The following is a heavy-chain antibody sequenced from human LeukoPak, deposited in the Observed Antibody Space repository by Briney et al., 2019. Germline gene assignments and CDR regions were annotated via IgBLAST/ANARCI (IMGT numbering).Heavy chain of an antibody. Sequence: GESLKISCKASGYSFITSWIGWVRQMPGKGLEWMGIIYPGDSDTRYSPSFQGQVTFSADKSITTAYLQWSSLKASDTAMYYCARLGYCSNRVCYSFDYWGQGTLVTVST. CDR3: ARLGYCSNRVCYSFDY. D-gene: IGHD2-8*01. CDR2: IYPGDSDT. CDR1: GYSFITSW. J-gene: IGHJ4*02. V-gene: IGHV5-51*01.